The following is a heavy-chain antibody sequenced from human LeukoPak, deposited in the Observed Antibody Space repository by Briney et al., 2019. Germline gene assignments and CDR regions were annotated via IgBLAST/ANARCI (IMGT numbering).Heavy chain of an antibody. Sequence: ASVKVSCKASGYTFTSYGISWVRHAPGQGLEWMGWISAYNGNTNYAQKLQGRVTMTTDTSTSTAYMELRSLRSDDTAVYYCARGSAFTFGGVIVRYGFYDYWGQGTLVTVSS. J-gene: IGHJ4*02. CDR3: ARGSAFTFGGVIVRYGFYDY. CDR1: GYTFTSYG. D-gene: IGHD3-16*02. CDR2: ISAYNGNT. V-gene: IGHV1-18*01.